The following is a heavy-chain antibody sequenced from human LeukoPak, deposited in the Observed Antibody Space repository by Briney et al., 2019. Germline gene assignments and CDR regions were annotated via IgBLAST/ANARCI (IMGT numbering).Heavy chain of an antibody. V-gene: IGHV3-20*04. CDR2: INWNGGST. J-gene: IGHJ6*03. Sequence: GGSLGLSCAASGFTLDDYGMSWVRQAPGKGLEWVSGINWNGGSTGYADSVKGRFTISRDNAKNSLYLQMNSLRAEDTALYYCARDRDFSLIGGYYYYYMDVWGKGTTVTVSS. CDR3: ARDRDFSLIGGYYYYYMDV. D-gene: IGHD3-16*01. CDR1: GFTLDDYG.